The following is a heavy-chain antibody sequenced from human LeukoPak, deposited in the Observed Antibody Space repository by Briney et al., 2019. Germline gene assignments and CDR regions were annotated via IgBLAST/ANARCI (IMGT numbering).Heavy chain of an antibody. D-gene: IGHD3-9*01. Sequence: ASVKVSCKASGYSFTGYYMHWVRQAPGQGLEWMGWINPNSGDTKYAQKFQGRVTMTRDTSISTAYMELRSLRSDDTAVYYCARGILRYFDWSFYYMDVWGKGTTVTISS. CDR2: INPNSGDT. CDR3: ARGILRYFDWSFYYMDV. V-gene: IGHV1-2*02. J-gene: IGHJ6*03. CDR1: GYSFTGYY.